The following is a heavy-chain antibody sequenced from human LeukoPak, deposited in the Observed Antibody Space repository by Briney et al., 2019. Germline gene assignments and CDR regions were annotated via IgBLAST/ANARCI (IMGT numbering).Heavy chain of an antibody. CDR2: IIPILGIA. V-gene: IGHV1-69*04. D-gene: IGHD2-21*02. CDR3: ARDWAKYCGGDCYPGAY. CDR1: GGTFSSYA. J-gene: IGHJ4*02. Sequence: SVKVSCKASGGTFSSYAISWVRQAPGQGLEWMGRIIPILGIANYAQKFQGRVTITADKSTSTAYMELSSLRSEDTAVYYCARDWAKYCGGDCYPGAYWGQGTLVTVYS.